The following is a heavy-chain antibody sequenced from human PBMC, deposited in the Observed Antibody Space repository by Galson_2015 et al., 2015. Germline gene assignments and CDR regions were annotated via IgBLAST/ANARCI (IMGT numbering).Heavy chain of an antibody. Sequence: SLRLSCAASGFTFSYSWMTWVRQAPGKGLEWVANIKPGGNEEYYVDSVKGRFTISRDDAKNSLYLQMNSLRAEDTAVYYCARGRVGTTYFDYWGQGTLVTVSS. CDR2: IKPGGNEE. D-gene: IGHD1-26*01. V-gene: IGHV3-7*01. CDR1: GFTFSYSW. CDR3: ARGRVGTTYFDY. J-gene: IGHJ4*02.